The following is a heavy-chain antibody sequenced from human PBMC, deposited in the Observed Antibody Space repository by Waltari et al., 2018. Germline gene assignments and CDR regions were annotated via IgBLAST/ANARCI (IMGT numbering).Heavy chain of an antibody. J-gene: IGHJ4*02. CDR1: SSFG. V-gene: IGHV3-30*18. Sequence: SSFGMHWVRQAPGKGLEWVALISNDGTNKSYAGSVKGRVTISRDNSRNTLFLQMNNLRPEDTAVYYCTKAGRVTWLHPYFDDWGQGTLVTVSS. CDR2: ISNDGTNK. CDR3: TKAGRVTWLHPYFDD. D-gene: IGHD5-18*01.